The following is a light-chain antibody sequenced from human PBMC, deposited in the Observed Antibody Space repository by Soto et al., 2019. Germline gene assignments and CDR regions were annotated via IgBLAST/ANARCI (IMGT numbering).Light chain of an antibody. J-gene: IGLJ3*02. CDR3: QLFDSLSGSVV. CDR1: TSN. Sequence: QSVLTQPPSVSGAPGQTVTISCTGTTSNVHWYQQLPGTAPKLLIFDNTNRPSGVPDRFSGSKSDTSASLAITGLQAEDEADYYCQLFDSLSGSVVFGGGTKLTVL. V-gene: IGLV1-40*01. CDR2: DNT.